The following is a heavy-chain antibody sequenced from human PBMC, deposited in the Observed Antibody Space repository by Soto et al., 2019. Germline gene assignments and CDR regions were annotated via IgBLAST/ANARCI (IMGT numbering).Heavy chain of an antibody. J-gene: IGHJ4*02. Sequence: PGGSLRLSCAASGFTFSSYAMSWVRQAPGKGLEWVSAISGSGGSTYYADSVKGRFTISRDNSKNTLYLQMNSLRAEDTAVYYCAKKGGVGLWYDSSADWGQGTLVTVSS. D-gene: IGHD3-22*01. CDR2: ISGSGGST. V-gene: IGHV3-23*01. CDR3: AKKGGVGLWYDSSAD. CDR1: GFTFSSYA.